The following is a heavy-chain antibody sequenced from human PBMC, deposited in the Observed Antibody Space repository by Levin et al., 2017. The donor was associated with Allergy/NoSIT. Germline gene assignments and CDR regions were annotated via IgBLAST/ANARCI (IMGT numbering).Heavy chain of an antibody. CDR2: ISYDGSNK. J-gene: IGHJ4*02. Sequence: GGSLRLSCAASGFTFSSYGMHWVRQAPGKGLEWVAVISYDGSNKYYADSVKGRFTISRDNSKNTLYLQMNSLRAEDTAVYYCAKDLEQQRHYSTFDYWGQGTLVTVSS. CDR1: GFTFSSYG. V-gene: IGHV3-30*18. CDR3: AKDLEQQRHYSTFDY. D-gene: IGHD6-13*01.